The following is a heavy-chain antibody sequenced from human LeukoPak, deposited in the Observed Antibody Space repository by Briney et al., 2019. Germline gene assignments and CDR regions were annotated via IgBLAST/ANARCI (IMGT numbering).Heavy chain of an antibody. D-gene: IGHD5-24*01. Sequence: GSVSVSCKASGYTFTGYYMHWVRQAPGQGLEWMGWINPNSGGTNYAQNFQGRVTMTRDTSISTAYMELSRLRSDDTAVYYCARDDIEMATISYWGQGTLVTVSS. CDR2: INPNSGGT. CDR1: GYTFTGYY. J-gene: IGHJ4*02. CDR3: ARDDIEMATISY. V-gene: IGHV1-2*02.